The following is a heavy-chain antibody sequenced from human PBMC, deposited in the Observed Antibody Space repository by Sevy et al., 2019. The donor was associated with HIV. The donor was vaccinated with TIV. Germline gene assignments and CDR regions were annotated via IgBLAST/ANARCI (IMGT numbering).Heavy chain of an antibody. Sequence: GGSLRLSCAASGFTFSSYSMNWVRQAPGKGLEWVSYISSSSSTIYYADSVKGRFTISRDNAKNSLYLQMNSLRDEDMAVYYCARDLYCSGGSCYSGDWFDPWGQGTLVTVSS. CDR1: GFTFSSYS. J-gene: IGHJ5*02. D-gene: IGHD2-15*01. V-gene: IGHV3-48*02. CDR3: ARDLYCSGGSCYSGDWFDP. CDR2: ISSSSSTI.